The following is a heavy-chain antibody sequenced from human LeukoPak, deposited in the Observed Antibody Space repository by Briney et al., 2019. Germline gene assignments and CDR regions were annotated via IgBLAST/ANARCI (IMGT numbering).Heavy chain of an antibody. CDR2: ISYDGSNK. J-gene: IGHJ4*02. V-gene: IGHV3-30*03. D-gene: IGHD2-15*01. Sequence: GGSLRLSCAASGFTFSSYGMHWVRQAPGKGLEWVAVISYDGSNKYYADSVKGRFTISRDNSKNTLYLQMNSPRAEDTAVYYCARYCSGGSCYDYWGQGTLVTVSS. CDR1: GFTFSSYG. CDR3: ARYCSGGSCYDY.